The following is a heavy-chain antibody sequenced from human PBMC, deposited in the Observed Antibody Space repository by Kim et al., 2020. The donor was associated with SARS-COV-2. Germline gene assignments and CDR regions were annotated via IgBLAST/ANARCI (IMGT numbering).Heavy chain of an antibody. CDR1: GFTFDEYA. D-gene: IGHD1-26*01. Sequence: GGSLRLSCAASGFTFDEYALHWVRQPPGKGLEWVSFINGDGGTTYYADSVKGRFTISRDNSRNSLYLQMNSLRTEDSAFYYCAKDLGAAPGGADIDCWGQGALVTVSS. V-gene: IGHV3-43*02. CDR3: AKDLGAAPGGADIDC. J-gene: IGHJ4*02. CDR2: INGDGGTT.